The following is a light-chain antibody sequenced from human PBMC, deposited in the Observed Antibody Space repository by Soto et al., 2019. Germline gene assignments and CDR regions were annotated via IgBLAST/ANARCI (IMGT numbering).Light chain of an antibody. CDR2: DAS. Sequence: IQMTQSPSTLSASVVDRVTITCRASQSVSRWLAWYQQKPGEAPKLLIYDASNLESGVPPWFSGSGYGTEFSLTISSLQPDDFGTYYCQQYNYYWTFGQGTKVDIK. V-gene: IGKV1-5*01. CDR1: QSVSRW. J-gene: IGKJ1*01. CDR3: QQYNYYWT.